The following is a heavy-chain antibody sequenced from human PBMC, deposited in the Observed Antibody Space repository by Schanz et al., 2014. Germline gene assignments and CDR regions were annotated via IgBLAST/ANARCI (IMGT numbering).Heavy chain of an antibody. V-gene: IGHV1-69*02. Sequence: QVQLVQSGADVKKPGSSVRVSCKASGGTFSRLTFSWVRQAPGQGLEWMGRVIPILGVTHYAHKFQGRVTITADKSTTTAYRELNSLNADDTAVYYCATRDYADSVSWGQGTLVTVSS. D-gene: IGHD4-17*01. J-gene: IGHJ5*02. CDR1: GGTFSRLT. CDR3: ATRDYADSVS. CDR2: VIPILGVT.